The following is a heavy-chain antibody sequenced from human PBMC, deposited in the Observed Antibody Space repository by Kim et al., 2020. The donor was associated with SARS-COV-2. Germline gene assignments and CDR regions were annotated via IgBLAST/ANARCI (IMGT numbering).Heavy chain of an antibody. Sequence: ASVKVSCKASGYTFTSYYMHWVRQAPGQGLEWMGIINPSGGSTSYAQKFQGRVTMTRDTSTSTVYMELSSLRSEDTAVYYCARGGYSYAITENWFYPWGQGTLVTVSS. V-gene: IGHV1-46*01. CDR1: GYTFTSYY. D-gene: IGHD5-18*01. CDR2: INPSGGST. J-gene: IGHJ5*02. CDR3: ARGGYSYAITENWFYP.